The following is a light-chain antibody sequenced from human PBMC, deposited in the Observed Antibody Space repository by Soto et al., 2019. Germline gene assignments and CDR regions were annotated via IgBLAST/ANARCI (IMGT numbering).Light chain of an antibody. V-gene: IGLV2-8*01. CDR2: EVT. J-gene: IGLJ2*01. CDR1: SSDVGGYNY. Sequence: QSVLTQPPSASGSPGQSVTISCTGTSSDVGGYNYVSWYQQHPGKAPKLMIYEVTKRPSGVPDRFSGSKSGSTASLTVSGLQTEDEADYYCSSYAGGNNVVFGGGTQRPS. CDR3: SSYAGGNNVV.